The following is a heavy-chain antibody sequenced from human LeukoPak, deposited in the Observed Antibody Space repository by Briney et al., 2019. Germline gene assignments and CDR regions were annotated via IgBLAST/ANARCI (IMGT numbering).Heavy chain of an antibody. CDR2: ISSSGSTI. J-gene: IGHJ2*01. CDR1: GFTFSSYE. D-gene: IGHD3-16*01. V-gene: IGHV3-48*03. Sequence: PGGSLRLSCAASGFTFSSYEMNWVRQAPGKGLEWVSYISSSGSTIYYADSVKGRFTISRDNAKNSLYLQMNSLRAEDTAVYYCARDGGVYWYFDLWGRGTLVTVSS. CDR3: ARDGGVYWYFDL.